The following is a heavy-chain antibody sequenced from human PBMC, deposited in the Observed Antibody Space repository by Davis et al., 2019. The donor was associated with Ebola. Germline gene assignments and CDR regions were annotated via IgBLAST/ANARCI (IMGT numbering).Heavy chain of an antibody. D-gene: IGHD3-3*01. CDR3: ATRRIFDVGY. Sequence: MLSETLSLTGTLAASSTSSSSDYWGLIRQPPGKGLEWIGIIYYSWSTYYNPSLKSRVTISEDTSKNQFTLKLSSVTAADTAVYYCATRRIFDVGYWGQGTLVTVSS. V-gene: IGHV4-39*01. J-gene: IGHJ4*02. CDR2: IYYSWST. CDR1: ASSTSSSSDY.